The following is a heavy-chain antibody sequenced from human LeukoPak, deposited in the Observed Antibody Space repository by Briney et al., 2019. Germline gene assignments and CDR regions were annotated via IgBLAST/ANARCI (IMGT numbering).Heavy chain of an antibody. J-gene: IGHJ4*02. CDR1: GGSFSGYY. CDR3: ARASPQYQLLSRAADY. V-gene: IGHV4-34*01. CDR2: INHSGST. Sequence: PSETLSLTCAVYGGSFSGYYWSWIRQPPGKGLEWIGEINHSGSTNYNPSLKSRVTISVDTSKNQFSLKLSSVTAADTAVYYCARASPQYQLLSRAADYWGQGTLVTVSS. D-gene: IGHD2-2*01.